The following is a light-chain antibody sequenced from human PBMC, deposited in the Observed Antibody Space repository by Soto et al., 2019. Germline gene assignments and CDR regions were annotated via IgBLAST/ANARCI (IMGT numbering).Light chain of an antibody. J-gene: IGLJ2*01. V-gene: IGLV2-14*01. Sequence: QSALTQPASVSGSPGQSITISCTGTSGDVGGYNFVSWYQLHPGKAPKLIIYEVSDRPSGVSNRFSGSKSGNTASLTISGLQAEDEGDYYCSSFTISRNTVIFGGGTKVTVL. CDR1: SGDVGGYNF. CDR2: EVS. CDR3: SSFTISRNTVI.